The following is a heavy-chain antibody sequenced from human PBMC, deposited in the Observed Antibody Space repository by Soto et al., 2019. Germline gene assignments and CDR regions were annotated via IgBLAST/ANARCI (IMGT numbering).Heavy chain of an antibody. D-gene: IGHD6-6*01. J-gene: IGHJ4*02. CDR3: ARDPASAYSSSSFDY. V-gene: IGHV1-18*04. CDR2: ISAYDGST. CDR1: GYTFTTYG. Sequence: QIQLVQSETEVKKPGASVRVSCKASGYTFTTYGITWVRQAPGQGLEWMGWISAYDGSTNYAQKLQGRVSMTTDSSTSTAYLDLRSLRSDDTAVYYCARDPASAYSSSSFDYWGQGTLVTVSS.